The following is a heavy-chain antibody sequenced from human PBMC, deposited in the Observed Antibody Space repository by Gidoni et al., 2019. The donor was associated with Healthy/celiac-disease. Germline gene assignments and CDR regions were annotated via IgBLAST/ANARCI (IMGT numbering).Heavy chain of an antibody. CDR2: ISWNSGSI. Sequence: EVQLVESGGGLVQPGRSLRLSCAASGFTFDDYAMHWARQAPGKGLEWVSGISWNSGSIGYADSVKGRFTISRDNAKNSLYLQMNSLRAEDTALYYCAKDTKPLGYCSSTSCPYYYYYYGMDVWGQGTTVTVSS. D-gene: IGHD2-2*01. V-gene: IGHV3-9*01. J-gene: IGHJ6*02. CDR1: GFTFDDYA. CDR3: AKDTKPLGYCSSTSCPYYYYYYGMDV.